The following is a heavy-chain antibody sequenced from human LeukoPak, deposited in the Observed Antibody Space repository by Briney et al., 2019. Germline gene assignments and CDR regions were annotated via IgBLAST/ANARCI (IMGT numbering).Heavy chain of an antibody. CDR1: GFTFGSYA. J-gene: IGHJ4*02. Sequence: GKSLRLSCAASGFTFGSYAMTWVRQAPGKGLEWVSTITRGGENTYYADSVRGRFTISRDNSKTTLHLQMNGLRAEDTAVYYCAKVLTGSQDYWGQGTLVTVSS. V-gene: IGHV3-23*01. CDR2: ITRGGENT. CDR3: AKVLTGSQDY. D-gene: IGHD7-27*01.